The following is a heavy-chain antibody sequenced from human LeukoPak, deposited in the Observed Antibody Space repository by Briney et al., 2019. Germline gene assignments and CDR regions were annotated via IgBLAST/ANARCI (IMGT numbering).Heavy chain of an antibody. J-gene: IGHJ4*02. V-gene: IGHV3-11*06. CDR1: GFTFSDYY. CDR3: AIYRSYGDRDY. Sequence: GGSLRLSCAASGFTFSDYYMSWIRQAPGKXLEWVSYISSSSTYTNYADSVKGRFNISRDNAKNSLYLQMNSLRAEDTAVYYCAIYRSYGDRDYWGQGTLVTVSS. CDR2: ISSSSTYT. D-gene: IGHD4-17*01.